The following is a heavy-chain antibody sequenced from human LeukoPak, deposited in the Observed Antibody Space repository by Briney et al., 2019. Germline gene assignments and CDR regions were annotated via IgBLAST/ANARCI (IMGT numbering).Heavy chain of an antibody. D-gene: IGHD3-22*01. CDR1: GFTFSDYN. J-gene: IGHJ3*02. CDR2: ISRSGSTK. V-gene: IGHV3-11*01. CDR3: ARGLAI. Sequence: PGGSLRLSCAASGFTFSDYNMRWIRQAPGKGLEWVSSISRSGSTKYYADSVKGRFTISRDNAKNSLFLQMNSLRAEDTAVYYCARGLAIWGQGTMVTVSS.